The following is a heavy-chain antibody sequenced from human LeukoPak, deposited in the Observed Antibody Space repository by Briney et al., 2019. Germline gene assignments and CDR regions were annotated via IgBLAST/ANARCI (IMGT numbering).Heavy chain of an antibody. V-gene: IGHV4-34*01. CDR3: ARARGRGYPHSDY. D-gene: IGHD5-12*01. CDR1: VGSFSGYY. J-gene: IGHJ4*02. CDR2: INHSGST. Sequence: PSETLSLTFPVYVGSFSGYYWSWLRQPPGKGLEWIGEINHSGSTNYNPSLKSRVTISVDTSENQCSVKLSSVTAADTAVYYCARARGRGYPHSDYWGQGTVVTVSS.